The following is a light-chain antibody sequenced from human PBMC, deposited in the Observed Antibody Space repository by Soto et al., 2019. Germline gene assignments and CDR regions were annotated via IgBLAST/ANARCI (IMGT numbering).Light chain of an antibody. CDR2: EVV. Sequence: QSALTQPPSASGSPGQSFTIPCPGTKNDIGVYDFVSWYHHHPGKAPRLIIYEVVQRPSGVPDRFSGSKSGNTASLTVSGLQAADEADYFCKSYAGSNTYVFGSGTKVTVL. J-gene: IGLJ1*01. V-gene: IGLV2-8*01. CDR1: KNDIGVYDF. CDR3: KSYAGSNTYV.